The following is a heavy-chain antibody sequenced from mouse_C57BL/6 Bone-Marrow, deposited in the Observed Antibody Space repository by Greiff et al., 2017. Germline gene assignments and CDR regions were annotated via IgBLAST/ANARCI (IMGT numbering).Heavy chain of an antibody. Sequence: QVQLQQPGAELVRPGTSVKLSCKASGYTFTSYWMHWVKQRPGQGLEWIGVIDPSDSYTNYNQKFKGKATLTVDTSSSTAYMQLSSLTSEDSAVYYCARGNYSNARDYWGQGTSVTVSS. J-gene: IGHJ4*01. CDR2: IDPSDSYT. CDR3: ARGNYSNARDY. CDR1: GYTFTSYW. V-gene: IGHV1-59*01. D-gene: IGHD2-5*01.